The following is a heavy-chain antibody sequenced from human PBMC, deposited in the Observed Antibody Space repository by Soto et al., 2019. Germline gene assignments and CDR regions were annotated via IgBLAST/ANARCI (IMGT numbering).Heavy chain of an antibody. D-gene: IGHD1-7*01. J-gene: IGHJ4*02. CDR2: IYWNGDK. Sequence: QITLKESGPPLVNPTQTLTLTCTFAEFSLSTSGVGVDWIRQPPGKALEWLALIYWNGDKRYSPSLKGRLTITKDTSKNPVVLTMSNMGSVATATYYCAHSRGLSGNTGVFDYWGQGTLVSVSS. CDR3: AHSRGLSGNTGVFDY. V-gene: IGHV2-5*01. CDR1: EFSLSTSGVG.